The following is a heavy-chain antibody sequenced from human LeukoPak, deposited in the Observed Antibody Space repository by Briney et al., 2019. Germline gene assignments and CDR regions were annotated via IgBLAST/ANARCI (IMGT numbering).Heavy chain of an antibody. J-gene: IGHJ6*02. CDR1: GYRFTSYW. CDR3: ATIAELGAAAGQTAPYYYYGMDV. CDR2: IDPRDSYT. D-gene: IGHD6-13*01. Sequence: GESLKISCKGSGYRFTSYWISWVRQMPGKGLEGMGRIDPRDSYTNYSPSFQGHVTISADKSISTAYLQWSSLKASDTAMYYCATIAELGAAAGQTAPYYYYGMDVWGQGTTVTVSS. V-gene: IGHV5-10-1*01.